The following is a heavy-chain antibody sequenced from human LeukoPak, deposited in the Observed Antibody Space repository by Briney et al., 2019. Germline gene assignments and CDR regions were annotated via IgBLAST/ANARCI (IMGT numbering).Heavy chain of an antibody. CDR3: AREETGGYWYFDL. D-gene: IGHD7-27*01. V-gene: IGHV4-4*07. CDR2: IYTSGST. J-gene: IGHJ2*01. CDR1: GGSIRSYS. Sequence: SETLSLTCTVSGGSIRSYSWSWIRQPAGKGLEWIGRIYTSGSTNYNPSLKSRVTMSVDTSKNQISLKLSSVTAADTAVYYCAREETGGYWYFDLWGRGTLVTVSS.